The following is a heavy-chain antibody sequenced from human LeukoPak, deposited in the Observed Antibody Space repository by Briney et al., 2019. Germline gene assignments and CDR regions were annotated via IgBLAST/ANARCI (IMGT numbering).Heavy chain of an antibody. Sequence: SETLSLTCAVYCGSFSGYYWSWIRQPPGKGLEWIGEINHSGSTNYNPSLKSRVTISVDTSKNQFSLKLSSVTAADTAVYYCARGRYDYVWGSYRGLDYWGQGTLVTVSS. D-gene: IGHD3-16*02. J-gene: IGHJ4*02. CDR3: ARGRYDYVWGSYRGLDY. V-gene: IGHV4-34*01. CDR1: CGSFSGYY. CDR2: INHSGST.